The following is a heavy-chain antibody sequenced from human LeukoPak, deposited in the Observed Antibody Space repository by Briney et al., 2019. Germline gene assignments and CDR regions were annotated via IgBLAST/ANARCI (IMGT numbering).Heavy chain of an antibody. J-gene: IGHJ6*02. Sequence: PSQTLSLTCAVSGGSISSGGYSWSWIRQPPGKGLEWIGYIYHSGSTYYNPSLKSRVTISVDRSKNQFSLKLSSVTAADTAVYYCARGKGYCNYDLYYGMDVWGQGTTVTVSS. D-gene: IGHD4-11*01. V-gene: IGHV4-30-2*01. CDR3: ARGKGYCNYDLYYGMDV. CDR2: IYHSGST. CDR1: GGSISSGGYS.